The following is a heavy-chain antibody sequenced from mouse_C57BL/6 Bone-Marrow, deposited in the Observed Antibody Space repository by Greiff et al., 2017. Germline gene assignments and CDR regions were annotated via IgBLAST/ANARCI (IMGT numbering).Heavy chain of an antibody. CDR2: IHPNSGST. V-gene: IGHV1-64*01. CDR1: GYTFTSYW. Sequence: VQLQQSGAELVKPGASVKLSCKASGYTFTSYWMHWVKQRPGQGLEWIGMIHPNSGSTNYNEKFKSKATLTVNKSSSTAYMQLSSLTSEDSAVYYCAREGIVTTRYYAMDYWGRGTSVTVAS. D-gene: IGHD2-5*01. J-gene: IGHJ4*01. CDR3: AREGIVTTRYYAMDY.